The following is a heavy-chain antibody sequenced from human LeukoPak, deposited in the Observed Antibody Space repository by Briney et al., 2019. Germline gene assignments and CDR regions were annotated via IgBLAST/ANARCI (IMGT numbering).Heavy chain of an antibody. J-gene: IGHJ4*02. V-gene: IGHV6-1*01. Sequence: SQTLSLTCAISGDSVTGTTSAWNWIRHSPSRGLEWLGRTYYRSKWYSDYAVSVQSRIIISADLSKNQFSLQLNFVTPEDTAVYYCATGYQLPYWGQGTPVTVSS. D-gene: IGHD3-9*01. CDR3: ATGYQLPY. CDR1: GDSVTGTTSA. CDR2: TYYRSKWYS.